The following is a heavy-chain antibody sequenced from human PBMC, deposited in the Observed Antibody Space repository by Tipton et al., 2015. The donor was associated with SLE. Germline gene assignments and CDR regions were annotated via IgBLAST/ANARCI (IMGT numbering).Heavy chain of an antibody. CDR1: GFTYSGYA. J-gene: IGHJ4*02. D-gene: IGHD3-16*01. Sequence: GSLRLSCAASGFTYSGYAMHWVRQAPGKGLEVVAFIRADGSNKDYADSVKGRFTISRDNSKNTLYLQMNRLRVEDTAVYYCAGGTGAYFDHWGQGTLVTVSS. CDR3: AGGTGAYFDH. V-gene: IGHV3-30*02. CDR2: IRADGSNK.